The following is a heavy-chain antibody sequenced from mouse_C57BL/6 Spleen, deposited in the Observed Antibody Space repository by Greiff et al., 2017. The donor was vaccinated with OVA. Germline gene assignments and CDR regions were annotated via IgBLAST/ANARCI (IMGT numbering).Heavy chain of an antibody. CDR1: GFTFSDYG. V-gene: IGHV5-17*01. D-gene: IGHD1-1*01. Sequence: EVKLVESGGGLVKPGGSLKLSCAASGFTFSDYGMHWVRQAPEKGLEWVAYISSGSSTIYYADTVKGRFTISRDNAKNTLFLQMTSLRSEDTAMYYCARYYYGSSYWYFDVWGTGTTVTVSS. CDR3: ARYYYGSSYWYFDV. J-gene: IGHJ1*03. CDR2: ISSGSSTI.